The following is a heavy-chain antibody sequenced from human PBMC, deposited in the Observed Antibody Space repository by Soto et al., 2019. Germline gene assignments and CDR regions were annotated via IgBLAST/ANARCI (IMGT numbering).Heavy chain of an antibody. D-gene: IGHD3-10*01. J-gene: IGHJ4*02. V-gene: IGHV4-34*01. Sequence: PSETLSLTCAFYGWSFSGYYWSWIRQPPGKGLEWIGEINHSGSTIYNPSLESRVTISVDTSKNQFSLKLSSVTAADTAVYYCARVQWFGMDGRYWGQGTLVTVSS. CDR1: GWSFSGYY. CDR3: ARVQWFGMDGRY. CDR2: INHSGST.